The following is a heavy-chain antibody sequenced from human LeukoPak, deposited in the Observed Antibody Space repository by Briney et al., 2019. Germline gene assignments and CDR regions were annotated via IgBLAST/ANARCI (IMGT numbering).Heavy chain of an antibody. CDR2: ISYDGSNK. D-gene: IGHD6-6*01. CDR1: GFTFSSYW. CDR3: ARSIAARLYYYYMDV. J-gene: IGHJ6*03. Sequence: GGSLRLSCAASGFTFSSYWMSWVRQAPGKGLEWVAVISYDGSNKYYADSVKGRFTISRDNSKNTLYLQMNSLRAEDTAVYYCARSIAARLYYYYMDVWGKGTTVTVSS. V-gene: IGHV3-30-3*01.